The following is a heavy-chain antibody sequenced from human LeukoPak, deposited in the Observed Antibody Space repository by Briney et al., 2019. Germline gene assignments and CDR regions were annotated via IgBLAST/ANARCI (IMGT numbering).Heavy chain of an antibody. CDR2: IYYSGTT. Sequence: SETLSLTCTVSGGSISSSIYYWGWIRQPPGKVLEWIGTIYYSGTTYYNPSLKSRVSISVDTSKNQFSLKVSSVTAADTAVYYCARQAGFGPSASWGQGILVTVSS. CDR1: GGSISSSIYY. CDR3: ARQAGFGPSAS. V-gene: IGHV4-39*01. D-gene: IGHD3/OR15-3a*01. J-gene: IGHJ3*01.